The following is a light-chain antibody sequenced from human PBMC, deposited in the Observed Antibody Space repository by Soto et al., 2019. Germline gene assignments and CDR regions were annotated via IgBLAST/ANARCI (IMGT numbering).Light chain of an antibody. J-gene: IGKJ1*01. V-gene: IGKV3-20*01. Sequence: EIAMTQSPATLSLSPGDRATISCRASQSVSSSYLAWYQQKPGQAPRLLIYGASSRATGILDRFSGSVSGTGFTLTISRLEPEDFAVYYCQQYGSSPPWTFGQGTKVDIK. CDR1: QSVSSSY. CDR2: GAS. CDR3: QQYGSSPPWT.